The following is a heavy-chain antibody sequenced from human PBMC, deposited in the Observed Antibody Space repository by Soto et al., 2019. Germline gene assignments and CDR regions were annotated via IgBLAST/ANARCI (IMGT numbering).Heavy chain of an antibody. V-gene: IGHV1-46*01. J-gene: IGHJ4*02. CDR1: GYTFTSYY. D-gene: IGHD2-2*02. CDR3: ALRGYCSSTSCYTGGFDY. CDR2: INPSGGST. Sequence: QVQLVQSGAEVKKPGASVKVSCKASGYTFTSYYMHWVRQAPGQGLEWMGIINPSGGSTSYAQKFQGRVTMTRDTSTSTVYMELSSLRSEDTAVYYCALRGYCSSTSCYTGGFDYWGQGTLVTVSS.